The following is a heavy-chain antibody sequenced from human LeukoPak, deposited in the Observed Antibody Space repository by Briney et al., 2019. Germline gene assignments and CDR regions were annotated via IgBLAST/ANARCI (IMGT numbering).Heavy chain of an antibody. V-gene: IGHV4-59*01. CDR1: GGSISSYY. D-gene: IGHD3-10*01. Sequence: SETLSLTCTVSGGSISSYYWSWIRQPPGKGLEWIGYIYYSGSTNYNPSLKSRVTISVDTSKNQFSLKLSSVTAADTAVYYCARRDLVYYDAFDIWGQGTMVTVSS. J-gene: IGHJ3*02. CDR2: IYYSGST. CDR3: ARRDLVYYDAFDI.